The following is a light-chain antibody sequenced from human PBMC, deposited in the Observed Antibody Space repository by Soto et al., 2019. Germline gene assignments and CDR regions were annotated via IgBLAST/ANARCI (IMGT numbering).Light chain of an antibody. V-gene: IGKV3-15*01. Sequence: EIVMTQSPATLSVAPEERATLSCRASQSVSSNLAWYQQKPGQAPRLLIYGASTRATGIPARFSGSGSGTEFTLTISSLQSEDFAVYYCQQSNKWPPYTFGQGTKLEIK. CDR3: QQSNKWPPYT. CDR2: GAS. J-gene: IGKJ2*01. CDR1: QSVSSN.